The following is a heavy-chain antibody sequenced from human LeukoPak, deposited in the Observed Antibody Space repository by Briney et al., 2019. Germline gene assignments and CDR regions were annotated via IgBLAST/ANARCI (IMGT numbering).Heavy chain of an antibody. CDR1: GFTFSNYW. CDR3: AKGGYGGNSFIDY. J-gene: IGHJ4*02. CDR2: IKQDESEK. D-gene: IGHD4-23*01. V-gene: IGHV3-7*03. Sequence: TGGSLRLSCAASGFTFSNYWMSWVRQAPGKGLEWVANIKQDESEKYYVESVKGRFTISRDNAKNSLYLQMNSLRAEDTALYYCAKGGYGGNSFIDYWGQGTLVTVSS.